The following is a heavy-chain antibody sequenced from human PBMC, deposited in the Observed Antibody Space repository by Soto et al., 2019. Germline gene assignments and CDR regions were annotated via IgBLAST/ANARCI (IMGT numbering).Heavy chain of an antibody. J-gene: IGHJ4*02. V-gene: IGHV3-23*01. CDR1: GFTFSSYA. D-gene: IGHD2-15*01. CDR3: AKVDIVVVVAATRFDY. Sequence: GGSLRLSCAASGFTFSSYAMSWVRQAPGKGLEWVSAISGSGGSTYYADSVKGRFTISRDNSKNTLYLQMNSLRAEDTAVYYCAKVDIVVVVAATRFDYWGQGTLVTVSS. CDR2: ISGSGGST.